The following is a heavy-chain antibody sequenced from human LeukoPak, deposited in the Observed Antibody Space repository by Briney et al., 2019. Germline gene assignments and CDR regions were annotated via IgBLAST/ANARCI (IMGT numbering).Heavy chain of an antibody. CDR2: IYSGGST. Sequence: GGSLRLSCAASGFTVSSNYMSWVRQAPGKGLEWVSVIYSGGSTYYADSVKGRFTISRDNSKNTLYLQMNSLRAEDTAVYYCARARYYYGSGSYPHWAQGTLVTVPS. J-gene: IGHJ4*02. V-gene: IGHV3-53*01. D-gene: IGHD3-10*01. CDR1: GFTVSSNY. CDR3: ARARYYYGSGSYPH.